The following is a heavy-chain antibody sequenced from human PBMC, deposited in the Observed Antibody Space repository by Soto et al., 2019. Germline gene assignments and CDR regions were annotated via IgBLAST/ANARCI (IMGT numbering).Heavy chain of an antibody. Sequence: TLSLPCTVSGGSISSGAHYWSSIRQLPGKGLEWIGNIYYSGSNYYNPSLKSRVTISVDTSNNQFSLNLSSVTAADTAIYYCARDRYGVPRGDYFDSWGQGILVTVSS. D-gene: IGHD4-17*01. CDR2: IYYSGSN. CDR1: GGSISSGAHY. CDR3: ARDRYGVPRGDYFDS. V-gene: IGHV4-31*02. J-gene: IGHJ4*02.